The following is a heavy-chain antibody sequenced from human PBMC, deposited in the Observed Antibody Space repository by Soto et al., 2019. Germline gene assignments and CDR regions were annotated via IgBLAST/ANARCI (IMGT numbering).Heavy chain of an antibody. CDR1: GYTLTELS. V-gene: IGHV1-24*01. CDR3: ATDRKWAAAGTTLFDY. D-gene: IGHD6-13*01. CDR2: FDPEDGET. Sequence: ASVKVSCKVSGYTLTELSMHWVRQAPGKGLEWMGGFDPEDGETIYAQKFQGRVTMTEDTSTDTAYMELSSLRSEDTAVYYCATDRKWAAAGTTLFDYWGQGTLVTVSS. J-gene: IGHJ4*02.